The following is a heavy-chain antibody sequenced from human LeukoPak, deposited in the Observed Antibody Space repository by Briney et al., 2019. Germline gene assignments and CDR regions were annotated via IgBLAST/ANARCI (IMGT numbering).Heavy chain of an antibody. J-gene: IGHJ4*02. CDR3: AGGDPTMTFDY. D-gene: IGHD3-22*01. V-gene: IGHV4-38-2*02. CDR1: GYSISSGYY. CDR2: IYHSGST. Sequence: SETLSLTCTVSGYSISSGYYWGWIRQPPGKGLEWIGSIYHSGSTYCNPSLESRVTISVDTSKNQFSLKLSSVTAADTAVYYCAGGDPTMTFDYWGQGTLVTVSS.